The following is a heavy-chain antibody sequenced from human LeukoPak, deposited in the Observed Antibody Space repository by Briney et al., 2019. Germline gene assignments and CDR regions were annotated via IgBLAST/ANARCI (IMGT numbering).Heavy chain of an antibody. J-gene: IGHJ4*02. CDR3: ARELRYYYGSGYTDY. D-gene: IGHD3-22*01. CDR2: ISSSSSTI. Sequence: GGSLRLSCAASGFTFSSYSMNWVRQAPGKGLEWVSYISSSSSTIYYADSVKGRFTISRDNAKNSLYLQMNSLRAEDTAVYCCARELRYYYGSGYTDYWGQGTLVTVSS. CDR1: GFTFSSYS. V-gene: IGHV3-48*04.